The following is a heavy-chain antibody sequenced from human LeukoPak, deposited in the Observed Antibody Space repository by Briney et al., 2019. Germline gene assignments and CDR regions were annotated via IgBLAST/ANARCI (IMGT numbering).Heavy chain of an antibody. CDR3: ASSYEPFWYFDY. J-gene: IGHJ4*02. CDR1: GGSISSGGYY. Sequence: SETLSLSCTVSGGSISSGGYYWSWIRQHPGKGLGWIGYIYYSGSTYYNPSLKSRVTISVDTSKNQFSLKLSSVTAADTAVYYCASSYEPFWYFDYWGQGTLVTVSS. V-gene: IGHV4-31*03. D-gene: IGHD3-16*01. CDR2: IYYSGST.